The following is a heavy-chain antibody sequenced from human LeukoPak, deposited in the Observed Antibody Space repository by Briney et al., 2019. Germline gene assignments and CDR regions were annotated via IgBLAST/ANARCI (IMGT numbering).Heavy chain of an antibody. D-gene: IGHD1-26*01. V-gene: IGHV3-9*01. CDR2: ISWNSGSI. J-gene: IGHJ4*02. CDR1: GFTFDDYA. CDR3: AKDILGEPGSYLGNPNSGFDY. Sequence: GGSLRLSCAASGFTFDDYAMHWVRQAPGKGLEWVSGISWNSGSIGYADSVKGRFTISRDNAKNSLYLQMNSLRAEDTALYYCAKDILGEPGSYLGNPNSGFDYWGQGTLVTVSS.